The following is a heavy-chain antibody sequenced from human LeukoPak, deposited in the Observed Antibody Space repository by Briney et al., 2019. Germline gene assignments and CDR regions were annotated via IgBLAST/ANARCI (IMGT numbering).Heavy chain of an antibody. Sequence: SETLSLTCTVSGGSISSGSYYWSWIRQPAGKGLEWIGRIYTSGSTNYNPSLKSRVTISVDKSKNQFSLKLSSVTAADTAVYYCARQHTEYYFDYWGQGTLVTVSS. V-gene: IGHV4-61*02. J-gene: IGHJ4*02. D-gene: IGHD3-10*01. CDR3: ARQHTEYYFDY. CDR2: IYTSGST. CDR1: GGSISSGSYY.